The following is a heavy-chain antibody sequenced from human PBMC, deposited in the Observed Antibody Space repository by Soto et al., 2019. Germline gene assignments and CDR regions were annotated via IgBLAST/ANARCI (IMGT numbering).Heavy chain of an antibody. J-gene: IGHJ6*02. D-gene: IGHD3-16*01. V-gene: IGHV3-23*01. CDR1: GSTFSAFC. Sequence: EVQLLESGGALAQPGGSLRLSCAASGSTFSAFCMNWVRQAPGKGLEWVSAISRSGDITYYADSVKGRFTISRDNSKNTLYLEMNSLTGDDTAVYYCAKGEFWVHYGMDVWGQGTTVIVSS. CDR3: AKGEFWVHYGMDV. CDR2: ISRSGDIT.